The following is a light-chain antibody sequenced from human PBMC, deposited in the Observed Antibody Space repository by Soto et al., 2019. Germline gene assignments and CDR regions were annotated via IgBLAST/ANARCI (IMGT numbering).Light chain of an antibody. CDR3: QQLNSYPRT. V-gene: IGKV1-5*03. Sequence: DIQMTQSPSTLSASVGDRVTITCRARQNIVNWLAWYQQKPGKAPNLLIYKTSTLQRGVPSRFSGSGSGTEFTLTISSLQPDDFATYYCQQLNSYPRTFGQGTKVDIK. J-gene: IGKJ1*01. CDR2: KTS. CDR1: QNIVNW.